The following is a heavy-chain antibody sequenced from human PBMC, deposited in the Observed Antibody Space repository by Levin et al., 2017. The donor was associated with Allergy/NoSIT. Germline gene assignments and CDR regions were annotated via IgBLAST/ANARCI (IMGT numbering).Heavy chain of an antibody. Sequence: PGGSLRLSCAASGFTFSTYAMSWVRQVPGKGLEWVSALSDRGGNTYYGDSVKGRFVVSRDNSKNTLYLEMNNLRVDDTAVYYCAKGRYDSSGYRTYYQYYYGLDVWGLGTTVTVSS. D-gene: IGHD3-22*01. CDR1: GFTFSTYA. CDR2: LSDRGGNT. V-gene: IGHV3-23*01. CDR3: AKGRYDSSGYRTYYQYYYGLDV. J-gene: IGHJ6*02.